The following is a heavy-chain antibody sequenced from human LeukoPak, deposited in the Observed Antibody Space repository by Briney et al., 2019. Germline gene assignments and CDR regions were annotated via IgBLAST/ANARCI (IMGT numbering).Heavy chain of an antibody. Sequence: SETLSLTCTVSGGSISSSSYYWGWIRQPPGEGLEWIGSIYYGGSTYYKLSLKSRVTISVDTSKNQFSLKLSSVTAADTAAYYCARDSGTVTTSSGGYYYGMDVWGQGTTVTVSS. CDR1: GGSISSSSYY. CDR2: IYYGGST. J-gene: IGHJ6*02. CDR3: ARDSGTVTTSSGGYYYGMDV. V-gene: IGHV4-39*02. D-gene: IGHD4-17*01.